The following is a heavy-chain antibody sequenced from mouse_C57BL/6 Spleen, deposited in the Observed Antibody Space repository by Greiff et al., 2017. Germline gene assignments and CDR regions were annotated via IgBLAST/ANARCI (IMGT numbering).Heavy chain of an antibody. Sequence: QVHVKQPGAELVKPGASVKLSCKASGYTFTSYWMHWVKQRPGQGLEWIGMIHPNSGSTNYNEKFKSKATLTVDKSSSTAYMQLSSLTSEDSAVXYCARFTTVVATEYYDYWGQGTTLTVSS. V-gene: IGHV1-64*01. CDR3: ARFTTVVATEYYDY. J-gene: IGHJ2*01. D-gene: IGHD1-1*01. CDR1: GYTFTSYW. CDR2: IHPNSGST.